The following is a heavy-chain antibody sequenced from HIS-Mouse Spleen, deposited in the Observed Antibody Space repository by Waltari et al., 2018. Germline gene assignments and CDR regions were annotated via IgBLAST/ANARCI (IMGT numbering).Heavy chain of an antibody. J-gene: IGHJ4*02. V-gene: IGHV2-70*15. CDR2: IDWDDDK. D-gene: IGHD6-19*01. Sequence: QVTLRESGPALVKPTQTLTLTCTFSGFSLSTSGMCVSWIRQPQGKALEWLARIDWDDDKYYSTSRKTRLTISRDTSKNQVVLTTTNMDPLDTATYYCARIAEGYTSGWYAFDYWGQGTLVTVSS. CDR3: ARIAEGYTSGWYAFDY. CDR1: GFSLSTSGMC.